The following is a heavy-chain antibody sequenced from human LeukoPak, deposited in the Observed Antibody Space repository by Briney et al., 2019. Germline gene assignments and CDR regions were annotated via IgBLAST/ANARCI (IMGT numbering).Heavy chain of an antibody. CDR2: IGTSTTTI. V-gene: IGHV3-48*01. Sequence: PGGSLRLSCVASGFSFSSYSMNWVRQAPGKGLEWISYIGTSTTTIHYGDSVKGRYTISRANAKNSLYLQMNNLRVEDTAVYYCARDRAYSFDIWGQGTMITVSS. CDR1: GFSFSSYS. J-gene: IGHJ3*02. D-gene: IGHD2-21*01. CDR3: ARDRAYSFDI.